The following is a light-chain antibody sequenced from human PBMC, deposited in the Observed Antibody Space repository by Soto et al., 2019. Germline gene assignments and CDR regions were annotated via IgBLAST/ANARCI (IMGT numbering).Light chain of an antibody. J-gene: IGKJ2*01. CDR2: DAS. CDR1: QSVSSY. CDR3: QQRSNWPPYT. Sequence: EIVLTQSPATLSLSPGERATLSCRASQSVSSYLAWYQQKPGQAPRLLIYDASNRATGIPARFSGSGSGTDFTLNISSLEPEDFALYYCQQRSNWPPYTFGQGTKLEIK. V-gene: IGKV3-11*01.